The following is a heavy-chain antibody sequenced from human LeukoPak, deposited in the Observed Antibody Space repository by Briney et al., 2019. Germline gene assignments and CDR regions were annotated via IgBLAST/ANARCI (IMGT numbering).Heavy chain of an antibody. CDR3: ARGVYGDYPQEGSWFDP. Sequence: ASVKVSFKVSGYTLTELSMHWVRQAPGQGLEGMGWISAYNGNTNYAQKLQGRVTMTTDTSTRTAYLALRRLRYDDTGVYYCARGVYGDYPQEGSWFDPWGQGNLVTVSS. CDR2: ISAYNGNT. CDR1: GYTLTELS. V-gene: IGHV1-18*01. D-gene: IGHD4-17*01. J-gene: IGHJ5*02.